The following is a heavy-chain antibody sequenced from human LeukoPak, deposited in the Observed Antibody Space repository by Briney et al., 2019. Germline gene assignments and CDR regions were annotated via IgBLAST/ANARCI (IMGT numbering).Heavy chain of an antibody. CDR3: AKDLSGWSSGFDY. D-gene: IGHD6-19*01. J-gene: IGHJ4*02. V-gene: IGHV3-23*01. Sequence: GGSLRLPCAASGFTFSSYAMSWVRQAPGKGLEWVSAISGSGGSTYYADSVKGRFTISRDNSKNTLYLQMNSLRAEDTAVYYCAKDLSGWSSGFDYWGQGTLVTVSS. CDR2: ISGSGGST. CDR1: GFTFSSYA.